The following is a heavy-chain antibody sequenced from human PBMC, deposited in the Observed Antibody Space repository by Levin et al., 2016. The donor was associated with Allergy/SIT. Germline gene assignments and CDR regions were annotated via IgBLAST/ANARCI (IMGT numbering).Heavy chain of an antibody. D-gene: IGHD2-15*01. V-gene: IGHV3-23*01. CDR3: ARSLAHCRGGGCQI. CDR2: IDGSGYST. J-gene: IGHJ3*01. Sequence: GESLKISCAAPGITFSNYAMTWVRQAPGKGLEWVSGIDGSGYSTYYADSVKGRFTISRDNSKNTLDLLMNSLRAEDTAVYYCARSLAHCRGGGCQIWGQGTMVTVSS. CDR1: GITFSNYA.